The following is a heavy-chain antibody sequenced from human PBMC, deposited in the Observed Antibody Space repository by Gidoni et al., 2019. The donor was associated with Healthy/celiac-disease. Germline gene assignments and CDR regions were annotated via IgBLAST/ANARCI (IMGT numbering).Heavy chain of an antibody. J-gene: IGHJ3*02. CDR2: ISYDGSNK. D-gene: IGHD4-17*01. V-gene: IGHV3-30*18. Sequence: SSYGMHWVRQAPGKGLEWVAVISYDGSNKYYADSVKGRFTISRDNSKNTLYLQMNSLRAEDTAVYYCAKDRLRGATVDAFDIWGQGTMVTVSS. CDR1: SSYG. CDR3: AKDRLRGATVDAFDI.